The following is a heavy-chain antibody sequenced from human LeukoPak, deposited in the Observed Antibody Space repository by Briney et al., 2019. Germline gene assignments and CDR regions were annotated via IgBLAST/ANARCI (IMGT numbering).Heavy chain of an antibody. CDR3: ARAGYSYGDAFDY. V-gene: IGHV1-46*01. Sequence: ASVKVSCKASGYSFTSYYMHWVRQAPGQGLEWMGIINPSGGATSSAQKFQGRVTMTRDTSTSTVYMELSSLRSEDTAVYHCARAGYSYGDAFDYWGQGTLVTVSS. J-gene: IGHJ4*02. CDR1: GYSFTSYY. CDR2: INPSGGAT. D-gene: IGHD5-18*01.